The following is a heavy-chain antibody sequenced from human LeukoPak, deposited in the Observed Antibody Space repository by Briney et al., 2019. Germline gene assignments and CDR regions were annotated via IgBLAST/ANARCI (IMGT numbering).Heavy chain of an antibody. CDR1: GGSISSYY. V-gene: IGHV4-59*01. CDR3: ARATLGYCSSTSCYAGGFDY. D-gene: IGHD2-2*01. Sequence: SETLSLTCTVSGGSISSYYWSWIRQPPGKGLEWIGYIYYSGSTNYNPSLKSRVTISVDTSKNQFSLKLSSVTAADTAVYYCARATLGYCSSTSCYAGGFDYWGQGTLVTVSS. CDR2: IYYSGST. J-gene: IGHJ4*02.